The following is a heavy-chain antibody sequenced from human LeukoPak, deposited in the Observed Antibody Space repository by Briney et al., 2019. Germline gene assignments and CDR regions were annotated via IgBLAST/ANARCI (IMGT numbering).Heavy chain of an antibody. CDR3: VRGDNQR. Sequence: ASVKVSCKASEYTFTGYYMRWMRQAPGQGLEWMGWINPKNGGTNYAQKFQGRVTMSRDTSVGTAYLDLSSLRSDDTAVYYCVRGDNQRWGQGTLVTVSS. D-gene: IGHD2-21*02. V-gene: IGHV1-2*02. J-gene: IGHJ4*02. CDR2: INPKNGGT. CDR1: EYTFTGYY.